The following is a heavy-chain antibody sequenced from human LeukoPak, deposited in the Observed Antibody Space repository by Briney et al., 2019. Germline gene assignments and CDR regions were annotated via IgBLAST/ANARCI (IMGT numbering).Heavy chain of an antibody. CDR3: ASSYGSSAYYPFDY. CDR2: ISDSGGST. V-gene: IGHV3-23*01. J-gene: IGHJ4*02. Sequence: GGSLRLSCAASGFTFSSYWMSWVRQAPGKGLEWVSLISDSGGSTNYADSVKGWFTISRDNSKNTLYLQMNTLRAEDTAIYYCASSYGSSAYYPFDYWGQGTLVTVFS. CDR1: GFTFSSYW. D-gene: IGHD3-22*01.